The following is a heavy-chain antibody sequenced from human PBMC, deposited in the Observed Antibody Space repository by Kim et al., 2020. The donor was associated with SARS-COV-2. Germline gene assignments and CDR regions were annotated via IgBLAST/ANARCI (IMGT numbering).Heavy chain of an antibody. J-gene: IGHJ4*02. D-gene: IGHD6-13*01. Sequence: YYADSVKGRFTNSRDNAKNSQYLQMNSLRAEDTAVYYCASAAGRRGGFDYWGQGTLVTVSS. V-gene: IGHV3-21*01. CDR3: ASAAGRRGGFDY.